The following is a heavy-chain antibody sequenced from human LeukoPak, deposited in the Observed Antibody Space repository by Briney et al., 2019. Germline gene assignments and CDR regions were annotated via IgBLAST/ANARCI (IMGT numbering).Heavy chain of an antibody. CDR1: GFTFSSYA. Sequence: GGSLRLSCSAPGFTFSSYAMHWVRQAPGKGLEYVSAISSNGGSTYYADSVKGRFTISRDNSKNTLYLQMSSLRAEDTAVYYCYGDYVDYFDYWGQGTLVTVSS. V-gene: IGHV3-64D*06. J-gene: IGHJ4*02. CDR2: ISSNGGST. D-gene: IGHD4-17*01. CDR3: YGDYVDYFDY.